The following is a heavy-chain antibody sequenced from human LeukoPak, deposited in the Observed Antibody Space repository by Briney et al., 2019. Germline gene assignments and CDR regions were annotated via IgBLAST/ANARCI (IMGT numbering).Heavy chain of an antibody. CDR3: AKLENSGSPPGFDY. CDR2: ISYDGSNK. D-gene: IGHD1-26*01. V-gene: IGHV3-30*18. J-gene: IGHJ4*02. Sequence: GGSLRLSCAASGFTFSNYGIHWVRQAPGKGLEWVAVISYDGSNKYYTDSVKGRFTISRDNTKNTLYLQMSSLRAEDTAVYCCAKLENSGSPPGFDYWGQGTLVTVSS. CDR1: GFTFSNYG.